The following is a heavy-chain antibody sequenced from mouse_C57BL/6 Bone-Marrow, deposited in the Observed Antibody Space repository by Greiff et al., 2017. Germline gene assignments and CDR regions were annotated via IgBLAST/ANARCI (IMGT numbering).Heavy chain of an antibody. D-gene: IGHD1-1*01. CDR3: DSGYNRSSYYFDY. CDR2: IDPANGNT. J-gene: IGHJ2*01. Sequence: EVQLQQSVAELVRPGASVKLSCTASGFNIKNTYMHWVKQRPEQGLEWIGRIDPANGNTKYAPKFQGKATITADTSSNTAYLQLSSLTSEDTAIYYCDSGYNRSSYYFDYWGQGTTLTVAS. V-gene: IGHV14-3*01. CDR1: GFNIKNTY.